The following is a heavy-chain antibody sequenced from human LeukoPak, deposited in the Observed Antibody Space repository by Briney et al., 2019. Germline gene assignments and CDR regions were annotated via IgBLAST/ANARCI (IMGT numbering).Heavy chain of an antibody. D-gene: IGHD3-22*01. V-gene: IGHV1-8*01. CDR2: MNPNSGNT. J-gene: IGHJ3*02. CDR3: ATDRLSLDYDSSGYRDAFDI. CDR1: GYTFTSYD. Sequence: ASVKVSCKASGYTFTSYDINWVRQATGQGLEWMGWMNPNSGNTGYAQKFQGRVTMTRNTSISTAYMELSSLRSEDTAVYYCATDRLSLDYDSSGYRDAFDIWGQGTMVTVSA.